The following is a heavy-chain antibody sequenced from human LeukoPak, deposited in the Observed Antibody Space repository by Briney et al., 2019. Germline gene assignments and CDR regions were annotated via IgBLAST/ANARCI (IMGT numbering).Heavy chain of an antibody. CDR2: IWYDGSNY. V-gene: IGHV3-33*01. CDR3: ARRRVETALKNFDY. J-gene: IGHJ4*02. CDR1: GSTFSSYV. D-gene: IGHD2-15*01. Sequence: PGGSLRLSCAASGSTFSSYVIHWVRQAPGKGLEWVAGIWYDGSNYYYADSVKGRFTISRDNSKNTLYLQMNSLRAEDTGVYYCARRRVETALKNFDYWGQGTLVTVSS.